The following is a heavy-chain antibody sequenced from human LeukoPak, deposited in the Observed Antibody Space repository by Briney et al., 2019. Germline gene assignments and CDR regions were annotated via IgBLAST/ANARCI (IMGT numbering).Heavy chain of an antibody. CDR2: IYQSGST. CDR3: ARGFEMATILPGDTDY. Sequence: PSETLSLTCTVSGYSISSGYYWGWIRQPPGKGLEWIGSIYQSGSTNDNPSLKSRVTISVDTSKNQFSLKLSSVTAADTAVYYCARGFEMATILPGDTDYWGQGTLVTVSS. J-gene: IGHJ4*02. D-gene: IGHD5-24*01. CDR1: GYSISSGYY. V-gene: IGHV4-38-2*02.